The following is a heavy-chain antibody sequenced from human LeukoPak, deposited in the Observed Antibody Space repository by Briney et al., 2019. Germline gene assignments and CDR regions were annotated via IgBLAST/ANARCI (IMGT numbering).Heavy chain of an antibody. D-gene: IGHD6-19*01. CDR1: GGSISSSSYY. J-gene: IGHJ4*02. Sequence: NPSETLSLTCTVSGGSISSSSYYWGWIRQPPGKGLEWIGSIYYSGSTYYNPSLKSRVTISVDTSKNQFSLKLSSVTAADTAVYYCARAVAGPTSYYFDYWGQGTLVTVSS. V-gene: IGHV4-39*01. CDR3: ARAVAGPTSYYFDY. CDR2: IYYSGST.